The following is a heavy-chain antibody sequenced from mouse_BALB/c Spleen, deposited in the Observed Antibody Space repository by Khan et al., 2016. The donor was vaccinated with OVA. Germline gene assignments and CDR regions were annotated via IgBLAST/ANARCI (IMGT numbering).Heavy chain of an antibody. CDR1: GYTFTSYW. D-gene: IGHD2-1*01. J-gene: IGHJ3*01. Sequence: VQLQEPGAELVMPGASVKLSCKTAGYTFTSYWIQWVKQRPGQGLGWIGQISPGTGTTYYNANFKGKATLTVDTSSNTAYMQLSSLSSEDSAVSYCKKGYFGNYELAYWGQGTLVTVSP. CDR2: ISPGTGTT. CDR3: KKGYFGNYELAY. V-gene: IGHV1S132*01.